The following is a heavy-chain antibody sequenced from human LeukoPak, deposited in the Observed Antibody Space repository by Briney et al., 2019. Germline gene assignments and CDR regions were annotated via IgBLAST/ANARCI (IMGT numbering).Heavy chain of an antibody. D-gene: IGHD2-15*01. CDR2: ISGYNGNS. J-gene: IGHJ5*02. CDR3: ARVGCTGGRCTGNWFDP. Sequence: GASVKVSCKASGYTFTSFGFSWVRQAPGQGLDWMGWISGYNGNSEYAQRFQGRVSMTTDTSTSTAYMELRSLRSDDTAVYYCARVGCTGGRCTGNWFDPWGQGTPVTVSS. CDR1: GYTFTSFG. V-gene: IGHV1-18*01.